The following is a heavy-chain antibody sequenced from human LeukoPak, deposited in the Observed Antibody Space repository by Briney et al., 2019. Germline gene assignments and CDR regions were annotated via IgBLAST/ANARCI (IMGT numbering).Heavy chain of an antibody. J-gene: IGHJ3*02. CDR1: GYTFTSYY. Sequence: HWASVKVSCKASGYTFTSYYMHWVRQAPGQGLEWMGIINPSGGSTSYAQKFQGRVTMTRDMSTSTVYMGLTSLRSEDTAVYYCARDLRITIFGVVIPWAFDIWGQGTMVTVSS. V-gene: IGHV1-46*01. CDR2: INPSGGST. CDR3: ARDLRITIFGVVIPWAFDI. D-gene: IGHD3-3*01.